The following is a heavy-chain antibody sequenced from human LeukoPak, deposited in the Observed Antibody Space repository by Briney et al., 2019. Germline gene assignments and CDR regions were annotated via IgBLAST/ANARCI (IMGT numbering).Heavy chain of an antibody. V-gene: IGHV3-48*01. J-gene: IGHJ4*01. CDR2: ISSSGSTM. Sequence: GGSLRLSCAASGFTFGSFSMTWVRQAPGTGLEWVSYISSSGSTMYYADSVKGRFTISRDNSKNTLNLQMNSLRADDTAVYYCAKSMGNSGSYYYPYFGFWGQGILVTVSS. CDR1: GFTFGSFS. CDR3: AKSMGNSGSYYYPYFGF. D-gene: IGHD3-10*01.